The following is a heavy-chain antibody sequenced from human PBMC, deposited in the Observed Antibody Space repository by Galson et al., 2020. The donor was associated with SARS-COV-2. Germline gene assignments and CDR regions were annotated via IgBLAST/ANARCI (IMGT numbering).Heavy chain of an antibody. CDR3: ARGGLPNS. CDR2: IYGTGST. Sequence: GGSLRLSCAASGFTITNNYMNWVRQAPGKGLEWVSVIYGTGSTYYADSVQGRFTISRDNSKNMLYLEMNSLRAEDTAVYYCARGGLPNSWGQGTLVTVSS. J-gene: IGHJ4*02. V-gene: IGHV3-66*01. CDR1: GFTITNNY.